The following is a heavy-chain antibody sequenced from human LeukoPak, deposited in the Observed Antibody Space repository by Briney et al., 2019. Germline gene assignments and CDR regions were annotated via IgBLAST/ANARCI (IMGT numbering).Heavy chain of an antibody. Sequence: ASVKVSCKASGYNFISYDIHWVRQATGQGLEWMGWMDTNSDNTVYAEKFQGRVTMTRDTSISTAYMELRGLRSEDTAVYYCMSTSNWGSVIFDYWGRGALVTVSS. CDR1: GYNFISYD. D-gene: IGHD7-27*01. CDR2: MDTNSDNT. V-gene: IGHV1-8*01. J-gene: IGHJ4*02. CDR3: MSTSNWGSVIFDY.